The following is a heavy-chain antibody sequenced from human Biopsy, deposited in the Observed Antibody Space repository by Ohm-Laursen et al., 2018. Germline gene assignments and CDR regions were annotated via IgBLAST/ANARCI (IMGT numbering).Heavy chain of an antibody. CDR2: VTGSGRST. CDR3: AKAGRGYIDY. Sequence: SLRLSCAASGFTFSGYAMSWVRQGPEKGLEWVSVVTGSGRSTYYTDSVKGRFSISRDNAKNTLYLQMNSLRVEDTAVYYCAKAGRGYIDYWGQGTLVIVSS. CDR1: GFTFSGYA. V-gene: IGHV3-23*01. D-gene: IGHD5-18*01. J-gene: IGHJ4*02.